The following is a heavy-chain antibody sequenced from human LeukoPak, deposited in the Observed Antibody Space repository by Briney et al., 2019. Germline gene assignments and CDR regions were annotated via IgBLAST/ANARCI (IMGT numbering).Heavy chain of an antibody. CDR3: ARYGSGSTWFDP. CDR2: INYSGST. J-gene: IGHJ5*02. CDR1: GGSISSDNYQ. Sequence: SETLSLTCTVSGGSISSDNYQWSWIRQPPGKGLEWIGYINYSGSTYYSPSLKSRVTISVDTSKNQFFLKLSSVIAADTAVYYCARYGSGSTWFDPWGQGTLVTVSS. D-gene: IGHD3-10*01. V-gene: IGHV4-30-4*01.